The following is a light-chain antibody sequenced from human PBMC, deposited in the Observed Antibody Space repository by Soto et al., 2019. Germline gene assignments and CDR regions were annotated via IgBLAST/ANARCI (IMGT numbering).Light chain of an antibody. V-gene: IGLV2-14*01. Sequence: QLVLTQPASVSGSPGQSITISCTGTSSDIGGYNFVSWYQQHPGKAPKLMIYDVSNRPSGISDRFSGSKSGNTASLTISGLQAEDEADYYCSTYTRSNRVFGGGTKVTVL. CDR3: STYTRSNRV. J-gene: IGLJ3*02. CDR1: SSDIGGYNF. CDR2: DVS.